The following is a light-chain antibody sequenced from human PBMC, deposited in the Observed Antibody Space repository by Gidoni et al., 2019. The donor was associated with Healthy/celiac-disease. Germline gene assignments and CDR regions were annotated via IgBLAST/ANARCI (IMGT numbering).Light chain of an antibody. Sequence: SYELTQPPSVSVSPGQTASITCSGDKLGDKYACWYQQKPGQSPVLVIYQDSKRPSGIPERFSGSNSGNTATLTISGTQAMDEADYYCQAWDSSTEDDVVFGGGTKLTVL. CDR3: QAWDSSTEDDVV. J-gene: IGLJ2*01. CDR2: QDS. CDR1: KLGDKY. V-gene: IGLV3-1*01.